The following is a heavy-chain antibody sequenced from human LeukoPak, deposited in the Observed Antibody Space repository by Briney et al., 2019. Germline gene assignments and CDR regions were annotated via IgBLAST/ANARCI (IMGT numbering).Heavy chain of an antibody. D-gene: IGHD3-3*01. Sequence: GRSLRLSCAAFGFTFSSYGMHWVRQAPGKGLEWVAVISYDGSNKYYADSVKGRFTISRDNSKNTLYLQMNSLRAEDTAVYYCAKSRSDVVDYWGQGTLVTVSS. J-gene: IGHJ4*02. CDR1: GFTFSSYG. V-gene: IGHV3-30*18. CDR3: AKSRSDVVDY. CDR2: ISYDGSNK.